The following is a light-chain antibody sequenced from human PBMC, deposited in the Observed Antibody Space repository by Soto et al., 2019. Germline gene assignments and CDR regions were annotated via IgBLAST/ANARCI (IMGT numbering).Light chain of an antibody. CDR2: SDT. V-gene: IGLV3-21*01. CDR3: QVWDSGSAHVV. Sequence: SYELTQPPSVSVAPGKTASISCGGNDIGSKGVHWYRQKPGQAPVLVIYSDTDLPPVITERFSGSNSANLATLTISRVEAGDEADYYCQVWDSGSAHVVFGGGTKLTVL. CDR1: DIGSKG. J-gene: IGLJ2*01.